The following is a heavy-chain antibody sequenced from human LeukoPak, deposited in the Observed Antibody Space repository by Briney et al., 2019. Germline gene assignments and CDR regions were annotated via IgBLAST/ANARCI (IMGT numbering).Heavy chain of an antibody. CDR1: GFTFSSYA. V-gene: IGHV3-30*04. D-gene: IGHD3-10*01. CDR2: ISYDGSNK. J-gene: IGHJ6*03. Sequence: GGSLRLSCAASGFTFSSYAMHWVRQAPGKGLEWVALISYDGSNKKYADSVKGRFTISRDNSKNTLYLQMNRLRAEDTAVYYCAKGGAVSSKSITMIRGTRRYYYYMDVWGRGTTVTISS. CDR3: AKGGAVSSKSITMIRGTRRYYYYMDV.